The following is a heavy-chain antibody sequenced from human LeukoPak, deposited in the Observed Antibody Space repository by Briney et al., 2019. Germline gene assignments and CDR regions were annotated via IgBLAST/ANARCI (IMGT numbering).Heavy chain of an antibody. Sequence: PSETLSLTCTVSGGSISSGDYFWSWIRQPPGKGLEWIGYAYYSGNTYYNPSLQSRVYISVDTSRNQFSLKLSSVTAADTAVYYCARDRGSGQLWFYWGQGTLVTVSS. CDR2: AYYSGNT. V-gene: IGHV4-30-4*08. CDR3: ARDRGSGQLWFY. J-gene: IGHJ4*02. D-gene: IGHD5-18*01. CDR1: GGSISSGDYF.